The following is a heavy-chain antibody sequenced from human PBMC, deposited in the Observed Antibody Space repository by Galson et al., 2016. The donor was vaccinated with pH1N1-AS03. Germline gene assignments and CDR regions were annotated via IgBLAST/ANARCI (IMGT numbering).Heavy chain of an antibody. J-gene: IGHJ1*01. D-gene: IGHD2-2*01. CDR1: GFTFSTYC. CDR3: ARGAPGNHLLSPLWN. CDR2: IKQDGSEK. V-gene: IGHV3-7*01. Sequence: SLRLSCAASGFTFSTYCMSWVRQAPGKGLEWVANIKQDGSEKFYVDSLKGRFTTSRDDAKNSLYLQMSSLRAEDTAIYYCARGAPGNHLLSPLWNWGQGTLVTVSS.